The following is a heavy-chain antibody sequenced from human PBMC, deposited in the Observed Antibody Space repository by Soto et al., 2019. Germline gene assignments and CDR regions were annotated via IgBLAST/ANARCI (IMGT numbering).Heavy chain of an antibody. D-gene: IGHD3-16*01. J-gene: IGHJ4*02. CDR1: GFTFSSYA. CDR2: ISYDGSNK. Sequence: GGSLRLSCAASGFTFSSYAMHWVRQAPGKGLEWVAVISYDGSNKYYADSVKGRFTISRDNSKNTLYLQMNSLRAEDTAVYYCARASGGSWDYWGQGTLVTVSS. CDR3: ARASGGSWDY. V-gene: IGHV3-30-3*01.